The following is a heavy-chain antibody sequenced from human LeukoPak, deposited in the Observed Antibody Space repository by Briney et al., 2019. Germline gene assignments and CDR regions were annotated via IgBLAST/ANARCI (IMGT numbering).Heavy chain of an antibody. CDR1: GFTFSTYA. V-gene: IGHV3-23*01. CDR2: ISASGDRT. CDR3: AKEIPIFGGIFSIDY. Sequence: GGSLRLPCAASGFTFSTYAMSWVRQSPGKGLEWVSAISASGDRTHYADSVRGRFTISRDNSKNALYLQMDSLRAEDTAVYYCAKEIPIFGGIFSIDYWGQGALVTVSS. D-gene: IGHD3-3*01. J-gene: IGHJ4*02.